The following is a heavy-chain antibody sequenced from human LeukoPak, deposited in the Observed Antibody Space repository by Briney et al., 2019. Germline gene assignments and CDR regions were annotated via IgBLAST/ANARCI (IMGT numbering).Heavy chain of an antibody. CDR3: TREARAGNWFDP. J-gene: IGHJ5*02. D-gene: IGHD5-12*01. CDR2: INPDSGGT. V-gene: IGHV1-2*02. Sequence: GASVKVSCKASGYSFSDYYIHWLRQAPGQGLEWMGWINPDSGGTNYAQSFQGRVTMTRDTSITTVYMELSRLRPDDTAVFYCTREARAGNWFDPWGQGTPVIVSS. CDR1: GYSFSDYY.